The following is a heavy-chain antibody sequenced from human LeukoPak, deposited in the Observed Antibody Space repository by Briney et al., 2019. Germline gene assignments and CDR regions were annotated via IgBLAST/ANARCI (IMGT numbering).Heavy chain of an antibody. Sequence: GGSLRLSCVASGLTFSDYSINSVRRAPGKGLEWVSPFNPKSTSIYDADAVRGRFTISRDNAKSSLYLQMDSLRAEDTAVYYCVRLRRNSDRSYYYYYYDSWGQGILVTVSS. CDR1: GLTFSDYS. CDR3: VRLRRNSDRSYYYYYYDS. CDR2: FNPKSTSI. D-gene: IGHD3-10*01. V-gene: IGHV3-21*01. J-gene: IGHJ5*01.